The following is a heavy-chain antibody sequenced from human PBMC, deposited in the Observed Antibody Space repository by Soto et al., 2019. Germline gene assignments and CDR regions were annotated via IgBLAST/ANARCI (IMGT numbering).Heavy chain of an antibody. CDR2: IIPIFGTA. CDR1: GGTFSSYA. V-gene: IGHV1-69*13. D-gene: IGHD5-18*01. Sequence: SVKVSCKASGGTFSSYAISWVRQAPGQGLEWMGGIIPIFGTANYAQKFQGRVTITADESTSTAYMELSSLRSEDTAGYYCARGYGARYYFDYWGQGTLVTVSS. CDR3: ARGYGARYYFDY. J-gene: IGHJ4*02.